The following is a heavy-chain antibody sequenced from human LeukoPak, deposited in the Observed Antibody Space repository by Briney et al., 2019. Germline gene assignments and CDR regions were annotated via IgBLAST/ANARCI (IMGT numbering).Heavy chain of an antibody. CDR3: TRDSVGDSYADY. V-gene: IGHV3-7*03. J-gene: IGHJ4*02. D-gene: IGHD5-18*01. CDR2: IRQDGSEK. CDR1: GFTFSSYW. Sequence: GGSLRLSCAASGFTFSSYWMNWVRQAPGKGLEWVANIRQDGSEKYYVDSVKGRFTISRDNAKNSLYLQMNSLRAEDTAVYYCTRDSVGDSYADYWGQGTLVTVSS.